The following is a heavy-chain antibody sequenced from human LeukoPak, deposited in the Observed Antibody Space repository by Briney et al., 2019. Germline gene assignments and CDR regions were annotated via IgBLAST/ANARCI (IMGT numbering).Heavy chain of an antibody. J-gene: IGHJ6*04. CDR3: AELGITMIGGV. CDR2: IYSGGNT. CDR1: GFTFGNAW. Sequence: GGSLRLSCAASGFTFGNAWMSWVRQAPGKGLEWVSFIYSGGNTHYSDSVKGRFTISRDNAKNSLYLQMNSLRAEDTAVYCCAELGITMIGGVWGKGTTVTISS. D-gene: IGHD3-10*02. V-gene: IGHV3-69-1*02.